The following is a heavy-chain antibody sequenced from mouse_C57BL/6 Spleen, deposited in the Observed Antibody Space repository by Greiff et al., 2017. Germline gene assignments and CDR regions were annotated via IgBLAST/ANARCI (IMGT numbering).Heavy chain of an antibody. CDR2: ILPGSGST. Sequence: QVQLQQSGAELMKPGASVKLSCKATGYTFTGYWIEWVKQRPGHGLEWIGEILPGSGSTNYNEKFKGKATFTADTSSNTAYMQLSSLTTEDSAIYYCARSSYDYDGGYYAMDYWGQGTSVTVSA. CDR3: ARSSYDYDGGYYAMDY. CDR1: GYTFTGYW. V-gene: IGHV1-9*01. D-gene: IGHD2-4*01. J-gene: IGHJ4*01.